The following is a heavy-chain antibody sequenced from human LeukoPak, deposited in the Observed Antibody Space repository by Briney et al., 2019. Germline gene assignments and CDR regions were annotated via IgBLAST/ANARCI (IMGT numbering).Heavy chain of an antibody. Sequence: PSETLSLTCAVYGGSFSGYYWSWIRQPPGKGLEWIGYIYYSGSTNYNPSLKSRVTISVDTSKNQFSLKLSSVTAADTAVYYCARAVDTGAFDIWGQGTMVTVSS. CDR2: IYYSGST. J-gene: IGHJ3*02. CDR1: GGSFSGYY. D-gene: IGHD5-18*01. V-gene: IGHV4-59*01. CDR3: ARAVDTGAFDI.